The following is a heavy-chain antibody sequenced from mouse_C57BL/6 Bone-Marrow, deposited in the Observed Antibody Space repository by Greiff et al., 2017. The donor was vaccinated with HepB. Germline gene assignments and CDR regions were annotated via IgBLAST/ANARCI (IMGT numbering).Heavy chain of an antibody. D-gene: IGHD2-5*01. CDR1: GYTFTSYG. V-gene: IGHV1-81*01. CDR2: IYPRSGHT. J-gene: IGHJ1*03. Sequence: QVQLQQSGAELARPGASVKLSCKASGYTFTSYGISWVKQRTGQGLEWIGEIYPRSGHTYYNEKFKGKATLTADKSSSTAYMELRSLTSEDSAVYFCARDSNYWYFDVWGTGTTVTVSS. CDR3: ARDSNYWYFDV.